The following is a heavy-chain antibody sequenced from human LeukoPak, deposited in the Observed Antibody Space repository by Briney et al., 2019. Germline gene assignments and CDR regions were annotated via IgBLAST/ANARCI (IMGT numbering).Heavy chain of an antibody. D-gene: IGHD3-22*01. CDR1: GFTFSRYG. CDR3: ARDPPMYYYDEPGSRDAFDI. V-gene: IGHV3-33*01. Sequence: GGSLRLSCAASGFTFSRYGMHWVRRAPGKGLEWVAVLWYDGSNKYYAESVKGRFTISRDNSKNTLHLQMNSLRAEDTAVYYCARDPPMYYYDEPGSRDAFDIWGQGTMVTVSS. CDR2: LWYDGSNK. J-gene: IGHJ3*02.